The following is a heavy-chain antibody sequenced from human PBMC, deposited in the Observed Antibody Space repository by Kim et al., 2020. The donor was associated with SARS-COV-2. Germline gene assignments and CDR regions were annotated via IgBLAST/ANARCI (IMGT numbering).Heavy chain of an antibody. J-gene: IGHJ4*02. CDR3: ARGPRLATINTSYFDY. V-gene: IGHV1-69*04. Sequence: KFQGRVTITADKSTSTAYMELSSLRSEDTAVYYCARGPRLATINTSYFDYWGQGTLVTVSS. D-gene: IGHD5-12*01.